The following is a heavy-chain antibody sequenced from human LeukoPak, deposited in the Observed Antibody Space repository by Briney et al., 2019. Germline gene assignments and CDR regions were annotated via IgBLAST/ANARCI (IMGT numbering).Heavy chain of an antibody. CDR3: ARSGNYPNFDY. D-gene: IGHD1-26*01. Sequence: GASVKVSCKASGYTFTNYTMHWVRQAPGQRLEWMGWINSGNGNPKYSQEFQGRVTITRDTSASTAYMELSSLRSEDMAVYYCARSGNYPNFDYWGQGTLVTVSS. CDR1: GYTFTNYT. V-gene: IGHV1-3*03. J-gene: IGHJ4*02. CDR2: INSGNGNP.